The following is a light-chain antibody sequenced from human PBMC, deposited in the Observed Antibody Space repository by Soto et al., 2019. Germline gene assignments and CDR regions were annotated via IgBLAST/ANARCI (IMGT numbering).Light chain of an antibody. V-gene: IGLV2-14*01. CDR3: SSYTSSSTYV. Sequence: QSALTQPGSVSGSPGQSITISCTGTSRDVGGYNYVSWYQQHPGKAPKLMIYDVSNRPSGVSNRFSGSKSGNTASLTISGLQAEDEDDYYCSSYTSSSTYVFGTGTKVTVL. CDR2: DVS. CDR1: SRDVGGYNY. J-gene: IGLJ1*01.